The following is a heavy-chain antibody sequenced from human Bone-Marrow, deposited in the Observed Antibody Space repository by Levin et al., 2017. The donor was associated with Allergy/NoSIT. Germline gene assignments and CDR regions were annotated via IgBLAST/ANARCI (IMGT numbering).Heavy chain of an antibody. CDR1: GFTFSSYS. J-gene: IGHJ6*03. CDR2: ISSSSSYI. CDR3: ARDVHMRYDFWGDLDRPYYYYYYMDV. Sequence: ASVKVSCAASGFTFSSYSMNWVRQAPGKGLEWVSSISSSSSYIYYADSVKGRFTISRDNAKNSLYLQMNSLRAEDTAVYYCARDVHMRYDFWGDLDRPYYYYYYMDVWGKGTTVTVSS. D-gene: IGHD3-3*01. V-gene: IGHV3-21*01.